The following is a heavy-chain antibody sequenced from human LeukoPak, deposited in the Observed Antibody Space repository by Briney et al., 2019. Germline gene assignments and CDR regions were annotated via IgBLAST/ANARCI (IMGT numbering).Heavy chain of an antibody. CDR3: ARVEESITGTNPEGLDY. CDR2: INSNIGGT. V-gene: IGHV1-2*02. D-gene: IGHD1-20*01. J-gene: IGHJ4*02. CDR1: GYTFTDYY. Sequence: ASVKVSCKASGYTFTDYYIHWVRQAPGQGLEWMGWINSNIGGTNYAQKFQGRVTMTRDTSISTAYMELSSLRSDDTAVYYCARVEESITGTNPEGLDYWGQGTLVTVSS.